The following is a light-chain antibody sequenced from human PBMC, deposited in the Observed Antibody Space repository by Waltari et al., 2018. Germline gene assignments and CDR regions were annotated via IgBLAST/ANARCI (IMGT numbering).Light chain of an antibody. CDR1: NIGTKS. V-gene: IGLV3-21*02. Sequence: SYILTQPPSVSVAPGQTARVTCGGNNIGTKSVHWYQQKPGQAPVPVVSVHRDRPSGIPERFSGSTSGNTATLTISRVEVEDEADYYCQVWDSITVVFGGGTKLIVL. CDR3: QVWDSITVV. J-gene: IGLJ2*01. CDR2: VHR.